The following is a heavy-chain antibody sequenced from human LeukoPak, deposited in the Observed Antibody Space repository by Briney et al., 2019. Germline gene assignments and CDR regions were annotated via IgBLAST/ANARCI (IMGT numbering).Heavy chain of an antibody. CDR3: AKIKTTFGVVTHAFDI. D-gene: IGHD3-3*01. Sequence: SETLSLTCTVSGGYMENIYWHWIRQPPGKGLEWIGYIYHQAGTEYNPSLKNRVAISVDTSKNQFSLKLSSVTAADTAVYYCAKIKTTFGVVTHAFDIWGQGTIVTVS. J-gene: IGHJ3*02. V-gene: IGHV4-59*01. CDR1: GGYMENIY. CDR2: IYHQAGT.